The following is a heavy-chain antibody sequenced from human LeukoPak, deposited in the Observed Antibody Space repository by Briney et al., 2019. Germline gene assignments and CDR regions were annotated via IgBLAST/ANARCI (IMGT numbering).Heavy chain of an antibody. V-gene: IGHV7-4-1*02. Sequence: GASVKVSCKASGSTFTSYAMNWVRHATGQGLEWMGWINTNTGNPTYAQGFTGRFVFSLDTSVSTAYLQISSLKAEDTAVYYCARDFRYRSYSSPSYYFDYWGQGTLVTVSS. J-gene: IGHJ4*02. CDR3: ARDFRYRSYSSPSYYFDY. CDR1: GSTFTSYA. CDR2: INTNTGNP. D-gene: IGHD6-13*01.